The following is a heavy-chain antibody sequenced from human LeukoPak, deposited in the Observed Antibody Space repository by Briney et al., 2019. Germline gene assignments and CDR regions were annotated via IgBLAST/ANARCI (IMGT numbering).Heavy chain of an antibody. CDR2: ISSSSSYI. CDR1: GFTFSSYS. CDR3: AKGYCSSTSCSAPFYY. D-gene: IGHD2-2*01. V-gene: IGHV3-21*04. Sequence: PGRSLRLSCAASGFTFSSYSMNWVRQAPGKGLEWVSSISSSSSYIYYADSVKGRFTISRDNSKNTLYLQMNSLRAEDTAVYYCAKGYCSSTSCSAPFYYWGQGTLVTVSS. J-gene: IGHJ4*02.